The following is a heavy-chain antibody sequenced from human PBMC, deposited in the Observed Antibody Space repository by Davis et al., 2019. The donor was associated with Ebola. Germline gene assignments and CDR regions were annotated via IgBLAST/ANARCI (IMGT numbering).Heavy chain of an antibody. D-gene: IGHD3-10*01. CDR3: AHRQGYYPRNYFDY. CDR2: IDWDDDK. Sequence: SGPTLVKPTQTLTLTCTFSGFSLSTSGMCVSWIRQPPGKALEWLARIDWDDDKYYSTSLKTRLTISKDTSKNQVVLTMTNMDPVDTATYYCAHRQGYYPRNYFDYWGQGTLVTVSS. J-gene: IGHJ4*02. CDR1: GFSLSTSGMC. V-gene: IGHV2-70*12.